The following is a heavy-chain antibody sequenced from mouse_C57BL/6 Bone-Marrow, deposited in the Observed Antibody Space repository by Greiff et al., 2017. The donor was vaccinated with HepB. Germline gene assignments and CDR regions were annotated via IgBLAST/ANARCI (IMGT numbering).Heavy chain of an antibody. V-gene: IGHV3-1*01. J-gene: IGHJ1*03. Sequence: EVQLQESGPGTVKPSQSLSLTCTVTGYSITSGYDWHWIRHFPGNKLEWMGYISYSGSTNYNPSLKSRISITHDTSKNHFFLKLNSVTTEDTATYYCARDLLGYFDVWGTGTTVTVSS. CDR3: ARDLLGYFDV. CDR2: ISYSGST. D-gene: IGHD6-1*01. CDR1: GYSITSGYD.